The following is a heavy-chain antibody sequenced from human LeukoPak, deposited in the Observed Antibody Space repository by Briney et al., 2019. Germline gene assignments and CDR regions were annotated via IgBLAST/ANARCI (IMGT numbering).Heavy chain of an antibody. Sequence: ASVKVSCKASGYTFTSYGISWVRQAPGQGLEWMGWISAYNGNTNYAQKLQGRVTMTTDTSTSTAYMELRSLRSDDTAVYYCARVERVAAAGVNWLDPRGQGTLVTVSS. CDR1: GYTFTSYG. CDR2: ISAYNGNT. CDR3: ARVERVAAAGVNWLDP. V-gene: IGHV1-18*01. J-gene: IGHJ5*02. D-gene: IGHD6-13*01.